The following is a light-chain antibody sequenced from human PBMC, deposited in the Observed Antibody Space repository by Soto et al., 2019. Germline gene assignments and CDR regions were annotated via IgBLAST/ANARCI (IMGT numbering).Light chain of an antibody. CDR1: SSNIGTYS. CDR2: SDN. Sequence: QSVLTQPPSASGTPGQRVTISCSGSSSNIGTYSVSWYQQFPGTAPRLLNYSDNQRPSGVPDRFSASKSGASASLAISGLQSEDEADFYCAAWDDSLNGCVFGTGTKVTVL. J-gene: IGLJ1*01. V-gene: IGLV1-44*01. CDR3: AAWDDSLNGCV.